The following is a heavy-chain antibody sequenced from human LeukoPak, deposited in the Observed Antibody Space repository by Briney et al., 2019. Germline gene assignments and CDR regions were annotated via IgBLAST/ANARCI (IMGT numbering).Heavy chain of an antibody. CDR3: ATGGYGAFDT. J-gene: IGHJ3*02. Sequence: GGSLRLSCAASGFTFSDYYMNWIRQAPGKGLEWVSYISSSGHTIYYADSVKGRFTISRDNAMNSLYLQMNSLRAEDTAVYYCATGGYGAFDTWGQGTMVTVSS. CDR2: ISSSGHTI. CDR1: GFTFSDYY. V-gene: IGHV3-11*04. D-gene: IGHD5-12*01.